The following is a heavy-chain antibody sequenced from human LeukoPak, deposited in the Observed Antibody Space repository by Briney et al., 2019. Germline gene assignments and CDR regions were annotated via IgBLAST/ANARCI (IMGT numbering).Heavy chain of an antibody. V-gene: IGHV3-64*01. J-gene: IGHJ4*02. CDR1: GFTFSSYA. CDR2: ISSNGGST. Sequence: GGSLRLSCAASGFTFSSYAMHWVRQAPGKGLEYVSAISSNGGSTYYANSVKGRFTISRDNSKDTLYLQMGSLRAEDMAMYYCARGSGYSGYDLDYWGQGTVVIVSS. CDR3: ARGSGYSGYDLDY. D-gene: IGHD5-12*01.